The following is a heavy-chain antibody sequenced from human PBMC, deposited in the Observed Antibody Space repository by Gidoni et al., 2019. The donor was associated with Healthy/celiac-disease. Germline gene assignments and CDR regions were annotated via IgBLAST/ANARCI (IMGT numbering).Heavy chain of an antibody. Sequence: QLQLQESGPGLVKPSETLSLTCTVSGGSISSSSYYWGWIRQPPGKGLEWIGSIYYSGGTYYNPSLKSRVTISVDTSKNQFSLKLSSVTAADTAVYYCARPRGYYGSGSYYDYWGQGTLVTVSS. J-gene: IGHJ4*02. V-gene: IGHV4-39*01. CDR2: IYYSGGT. CDR3: ARPRGYYGSGSYYDY. D-gene: IGHD3-10*01. CDR1: GGSISSSSYY.